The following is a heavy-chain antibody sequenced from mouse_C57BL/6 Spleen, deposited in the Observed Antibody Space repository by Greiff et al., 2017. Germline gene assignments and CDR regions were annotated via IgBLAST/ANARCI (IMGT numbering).Heavy chain of an antibody. V-gene: IGHV1-82*01. D-gene: IGHD1-1*01. J-gene: IGHJ2*01. CDR1: GYAFSSSW. CDR2: IYPGDGDT. Sequence: QVQLKESGPELVKPGASVKISCKASGYAFSSSWMNWVKQRPGKGLEWIGRIYPGDGDTNYNGKFKGKATLTADKSSSTAYMQLSSLTSEDSAVYFCARTTVVARYFDYWGQGTTLTVSS. CDR3: ARTTVVARYFDY.